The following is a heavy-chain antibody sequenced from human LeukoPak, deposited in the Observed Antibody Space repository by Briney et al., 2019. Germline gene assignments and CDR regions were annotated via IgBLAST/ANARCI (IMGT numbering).Heavy chain of an antibody. CDR2: ISSSGSTV. J-gene: IGHJ4*02. CDR1: GFTFSSYE. Sequence: GGSLRLSCAASGFTFSSYEMNWVRQAPGKGPEWVSYISSSGSTVYYADSVKGRFTISRDNAKNSLYLRMHSLRAEDTAIYYCATSGYYFEYWGQGTLVTVSS. V-gene: IGHV3-48*03. D-gene: IGHD3-22*01. CDR3: ATSGYYFEY.